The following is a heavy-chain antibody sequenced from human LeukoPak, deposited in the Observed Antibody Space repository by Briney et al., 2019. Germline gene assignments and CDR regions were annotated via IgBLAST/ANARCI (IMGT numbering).Heavy chain of an antibody. CDR3: ARDRGKTSPYYYVDV. J-gene: IGHJ6*03. CDR1: GFTLSTYS. CDR2: ISSSSSYM. Sequence: PGGSLRLSCASSGFTLSTYSMHWFRQPPGKGREWFYSISSSSSYMNYADSVKGRFTISRDNAENSLYLQMNSLRAEDTAVYYCARDRGKTSPYYYVDVWGKGTTVTVSS. D-gene: IGHD4-23*01. V-gene: IGHV3-21*01.